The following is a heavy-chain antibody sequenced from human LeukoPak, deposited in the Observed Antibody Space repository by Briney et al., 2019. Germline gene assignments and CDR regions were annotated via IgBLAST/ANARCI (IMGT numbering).Heavy chain of an antibody. CDR3: ARDQEGFDY. J-gene: IGHJ4*02. Sequence: ASVTVSCKASGYTFTNNYLHCVRQATGQGLEWMGMIYPRDGSTSYAQNFQGRVTVTRDTSTTTVHMELRGLRSEDTAVYYCARDQEGFDYWGQGTVVSVSS. CDR2: IYPRDGST. V-gene: IGHV1-46*01. CDR1: GYTFTNNY.